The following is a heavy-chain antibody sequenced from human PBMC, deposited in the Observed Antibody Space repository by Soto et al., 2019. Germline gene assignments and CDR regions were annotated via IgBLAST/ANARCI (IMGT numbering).Heavy chain of an antibody. CDR3: ARNRDGVDY. J-gene: IGHJ4*02. CDR2: ISSSSSYI. Sequence: GGSLRLSCAASGFTFSSYSMNWVRQAPGKGLEWVSSISSSSSYIYYADSVKGRFTASRDNTKNTLYLEMNSLRAEDTAVYYCARNRDGVDYWGQGTLVTVSS. CDR1: GFTFSSYS. V-gene: IGHV3-21*01.